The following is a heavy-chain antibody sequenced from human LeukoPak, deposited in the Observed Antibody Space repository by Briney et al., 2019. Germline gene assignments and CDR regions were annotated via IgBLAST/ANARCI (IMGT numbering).Heavy chain of an antibody. CDR1: GYAFTRHY. D-gene: IGHD4-17*01. J-gene: IGHJ5*02. CDR2: INPNSGGT. Sequence: GASVKVSCKASGYAFTRHYMHWVRQAPGQGLEWMGWINPNSGGTNYAQKFQGRVTMTRDTSISTAYMELSRLRSDDTAVYYCAREGGYGDYVFPGFDPWGQGTLVTVSS. V-gene: IGHV1-2*02. CDR3: AREGGYGDYVFPGFDP.